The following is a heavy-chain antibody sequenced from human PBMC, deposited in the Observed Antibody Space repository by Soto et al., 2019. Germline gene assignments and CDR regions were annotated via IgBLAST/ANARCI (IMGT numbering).Heavy chain of an antibody. CDR3: SRSLNS. CDR2: INQDGSEE. CDR1: GFTFSTYW. Sequence: PGGSLRLSCAASGFTFSTYWMDWVRQTPGKGLEWVANINQDGSEENYVDSVKGRFTISRDNAKNSLYLQMSSLTAEDSALYYCSRSLNSWGQGTLVTVSS. V-gene: IGHV3-7*01. J-gene: IGHJ4*02.